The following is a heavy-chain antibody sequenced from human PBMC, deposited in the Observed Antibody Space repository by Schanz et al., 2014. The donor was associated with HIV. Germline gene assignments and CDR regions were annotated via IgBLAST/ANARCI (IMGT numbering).Heavy chain of an antibody. J-gene: IGHJ3*02. CDR1: GYTFTSYG. CDR2: IIPIFGIA. Sequence: QVQLVQSGAEAKKPGASVKVSCKASGYTFTSYGINWVRQAPGQGLEWMGGIIPIFGIANYAQKFQGRVTITADESTSTAYMELRSLRSEDTAVYYCARGLGDSSSSEPFDIWGQGTKVTVSS. D-gene: IGHD6-6*01. V-gene: IGHV1-69*13. CDR3: ARGLGDSSSSEPFDI.